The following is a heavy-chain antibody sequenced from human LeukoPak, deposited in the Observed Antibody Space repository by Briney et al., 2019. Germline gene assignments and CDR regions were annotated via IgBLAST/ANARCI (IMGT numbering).Heavy chain of an antibody. D-gene: IGHD5-12*01. CDR1: GYTFTSYD. V-gene: IGHV1-8*01. J-gene: IGHJ5*02. CDR3: ARGRREMATITGWFDP. CDR2: MNPNSGNT. Sequence: ASVKVSCKASGYTFTSYDINWVRQATGQGLEWMGWMNPNSGNTGYAQKFQGGVTMTRNTSISTAYMELSSLRSEDTAVYYCARGRREMATITGWFDPWGQGTLVTVSS.